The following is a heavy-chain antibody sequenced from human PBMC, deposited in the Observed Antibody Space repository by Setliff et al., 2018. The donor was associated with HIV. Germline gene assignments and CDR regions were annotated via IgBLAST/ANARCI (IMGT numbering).Heavy chain of an antibody. Sequence: PSETLSLTCGVSGDSITNSSFYWGWIRQPPGKGLDWIGSIFYSGSTYYNPSLKSRVIISLDTSKNQVSLRLKSVTAADTAIYFCARIVATITCYDYWGQGTLVTVSS. J-gene: IGHJ4*02. CDR2: IFYSGST. CDR3: ARIVATITCYDY. CDR1: GDSITNSSFY. D-gene: IGHD5-12*01. V-gene: IGHV4-39*07.